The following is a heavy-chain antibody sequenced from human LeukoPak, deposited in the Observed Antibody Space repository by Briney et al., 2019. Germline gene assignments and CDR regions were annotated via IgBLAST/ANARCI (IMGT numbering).Heavy chain of an antibody. V-gene: IGHV3-74*01. J-gene: IGHJ6*02. CDR1: GFTFSSYW. CDR2: INSDGSST. D-gene: IGHD4-17*01. CDR3: ARADYGDSYYYYGMDV. Sequence: GGSQRLSCAASGFTFSSYWMHWVRQAPGKGLVWVSRINSDGSSTSYADSVKGRFTISRDNAKNTLYLQMNSLRAEDTAVYYCARADYGDSYYYYGMDVWGQGTTVTVSS.